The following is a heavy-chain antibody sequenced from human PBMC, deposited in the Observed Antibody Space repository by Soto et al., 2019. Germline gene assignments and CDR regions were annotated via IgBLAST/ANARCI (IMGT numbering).Heavy chain of an antibody. D-gene: IGHD6-19*01. V-gene: IGHV3-23*01. J-gene: IGHJ1*01. CDR2: ISAYGGST. Sequence: EVQLLESGGGLVQPGGSLRLSCAASGFTFSTYAMSWVRQAPGKGLEWVSTISAYGGSTYFADSVKGRFTISRDNSKNTLYLQMNRLRAEDTAVYYCAKDRVAAPPQYFQHWGQGTLVTVSS. CDR3: AKDRVAAPPQYFQH. CDR1: GFTFSTYA.